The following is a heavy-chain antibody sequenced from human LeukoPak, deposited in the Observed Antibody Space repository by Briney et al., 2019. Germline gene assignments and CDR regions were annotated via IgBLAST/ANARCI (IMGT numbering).Heavy chain of an antibody. CDR1: GGSFSGYY. CDR3: ARAKFPRGETYYYGSGSYRHEYYFDY. Sequence: SETLSLTCAVYGGSFSGYYWSWVRQPPGKGLEWIAEINHSGSTNYNPSLKSRVTISVDTTTNNISLKLSSVTAADTAVYYCARAKFPRGETYYYGSGSYRHEYYFDYWGQGTLVTVSS. J-gene: IGHJ4*02. V-gene: IGHV4-34*01. D-gene: IGHD3-10*01. CDR2: INHSGST.